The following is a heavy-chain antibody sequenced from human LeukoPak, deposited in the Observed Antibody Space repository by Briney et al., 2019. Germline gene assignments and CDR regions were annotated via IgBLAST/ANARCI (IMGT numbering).Heavy chain of an antibody. D-gene: IGHD5-12*01. CDR1: GYTFTGYY. CDR3: ARDQVATGVPAVYYYYGMDV. CDR2: INPNSGGT. V-gene: IGHV1-2*02. Sequence: ASVKVSCKASGYTFTGYYMHWVRQAPGQGLEWMGWINPNSGGTNYAQKFQGRVTMTRDTSISTAYMELSRLRSDDTAAYYCARDQVATGVPAVYYYYGMDVWGQGTTVTVSS. J-gene: IGHJ6*02.